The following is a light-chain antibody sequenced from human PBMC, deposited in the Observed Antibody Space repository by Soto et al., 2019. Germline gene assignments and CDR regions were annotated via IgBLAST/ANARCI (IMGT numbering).Light chain of an antibody. J-gene: IGKJ2*01. CDR3: QQYGSSPPYT. V-gene: IGKV3-20*01. CDR2: AAS. Sequence: EIVLTQSPGTLSLSPGERATLSCRASQSISNNYLAWYQQKPGQAPRLLVYAASTRASVIEGRFSGSGSGTDFTLTISRLEPEDFAVYYCQQYGSSPPYTFGQGTKLEIK. CDR1: QSISNNY.